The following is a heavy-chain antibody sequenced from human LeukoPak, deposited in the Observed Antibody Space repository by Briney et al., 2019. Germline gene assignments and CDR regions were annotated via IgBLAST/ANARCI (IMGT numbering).Heavy chain of an antibody. V-gene: IGHV4-4*07. CDR3: ARHCVDGDYVPGWFDP. CDR2: IYTSGST. D-gene: IGHD4-17*01. Sequence: SETLSLTCTVSGGSISSYYWSWIRQPAGKGLEWIGRIYTSGSTNYNPSLKSRVTMSVDTSKNQCSLKLSSVTAADTAVYYCARHCVDGDYVPGWFDPWGQGTLVTVSS. J-gene: IGHJ5*02. CDR1: GGSISSYY.